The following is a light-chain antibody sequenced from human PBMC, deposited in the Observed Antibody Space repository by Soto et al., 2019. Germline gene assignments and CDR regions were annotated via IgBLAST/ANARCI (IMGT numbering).Light chain of an antibody. J-gene: IGKJ4*01. CDR3: MQSLHTPPT. CDR2: LGS. Sequence: DIVMTQSPLPLPVTPGEPASISCRASQSLLHSDGYNYVDWYLQKPGQSPQLLIYLGSNRASGVPDRLSGSGSGTDFTLKISRVEAEAVGVYFCMQSLHTPPTFGGGTKVEIK. V-gene: IGKV2-28*01. CDR1: QSLLHSDGYNY.